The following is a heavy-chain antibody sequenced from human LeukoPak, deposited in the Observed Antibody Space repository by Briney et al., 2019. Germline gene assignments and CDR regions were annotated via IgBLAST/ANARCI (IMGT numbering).Heavy chain of an antibody. CDR3: ARGSIAVAAYFDY. Sequence: GASVKVSCKASGYTFTSYDINWVRQATGQGLEWMGWMNPNSGNTGYAQKFQGRVTITRNTSISTAYMELSSLRSEDTAVYYCARGSIAVAAYFDYWGQGTLVTVSS. J-gene: IGHJ4*02. CDR1: GYTFTSYD. D-gene: IGHD6-19*01. CDR2: MNPNSGNT. V-gene: IGHV1-8*03.